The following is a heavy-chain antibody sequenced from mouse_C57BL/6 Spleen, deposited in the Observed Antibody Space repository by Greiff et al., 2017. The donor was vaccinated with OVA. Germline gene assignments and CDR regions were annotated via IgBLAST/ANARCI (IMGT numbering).Heavy chain of an antibody. D-gene: IGHD2-3*01. CDR2: ISSGGSYT. CDR1: GFTFSSYG. Sequence: EVQVVESGGDLVKPGGSLKLSCAASGFTFSSYGMSWVRQTPDKRLEWVATISSGGSYTYYPDSVKGRFTISRDNAKNTLYLQMSSLKSEDTAMYYCARPMMVTTLYFDYWGQGTTLTVSS. CDR3: ARPMMVTTLYFDY. J-gene: IGHJ2*01. V-gene: IGHV5-6*01.